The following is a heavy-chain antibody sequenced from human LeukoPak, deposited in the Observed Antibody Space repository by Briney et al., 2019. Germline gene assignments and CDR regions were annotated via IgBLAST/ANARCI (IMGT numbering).Heavy chain of an antibody. D-gene: IGHD2-2*01. CDR3: ARDRRYCSSTSCYVPAFDI. CDR1: GGSISSYY. J-gene: IGHJ3*02. Sequence: SETLSLTCTVSGGSISSYYWSWIRQPPGKGLEWIGYIYYSGSTNYNPSLKSRVTISVDTSKNQFSLKLSSVTAADTAVYYCARDRRYCSSTSCYVPAFDIWGQGTMVTVSS. CDR2: IYYSGST. V-gene: IGHV4-59*01.